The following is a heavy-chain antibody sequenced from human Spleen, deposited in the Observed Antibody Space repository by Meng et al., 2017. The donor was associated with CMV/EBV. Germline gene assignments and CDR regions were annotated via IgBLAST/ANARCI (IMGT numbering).Heavy chain of an antibody. V-gene: IGHV3-49*04. D-gene: IGHD5-18*01. CDR2: SRSKASGGTT. CDR1: GFSFGDYA. CDR3: ARDYGGDSYVLYYFDS. J-gene: IGHJ4*02. Sequence: GESLKISCTASGFSFGDYAVSWVRQAPGKGLEWVGFSRSKASGGTTEYAASVKGRITISRHESKSIAYLQMNSLKTEDTAVYYCARDYGGDSYVLYYFDSWGQGTLVTVSS.